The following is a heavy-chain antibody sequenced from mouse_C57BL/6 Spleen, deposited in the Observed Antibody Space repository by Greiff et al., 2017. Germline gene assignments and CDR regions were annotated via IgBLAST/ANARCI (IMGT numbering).Heavy chain of an antibody. D-gene: IGHD2-3*01. V-gene: IGHV1-15*01. J-gene: IGHJ3*01. CDR3: TRYDGYSLLAY. Sequence: QVQLQQSGAELVRPGASVTLSCKASGYTFTDYEMHWVKQTPVHGLEWIGAIDPETGGTAYNQKFKGKAILTADKSSSTAYMELRSLTSEDSAVYDCTRYDGYSLLAYWGQGTLVTVSA. CDR2: IDPETGGT. CDR1: GYTFTDYE.